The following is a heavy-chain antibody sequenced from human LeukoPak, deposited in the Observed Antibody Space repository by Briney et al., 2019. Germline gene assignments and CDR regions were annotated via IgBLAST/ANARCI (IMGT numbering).Heavy chain of an antibody. CDR3: ARRLRWSERYPWFDP. CDR2: IYYSGSI. Sequence: PSETLSLTCTVSGGSISTSSYYWGWIRQPPGKGLEWIGSIYYSGSIYYNPSLKSRVTISVDTSKNQFSLKLSSVTAADTAVYYCARRLRWSERYPWFDPWGQGTLVTVSS. D-gene: IGHD2-15*01. CDR1: GGSISTSSYY. J-gene: IGHJ5*02. V-gene: IGHV4-39*01.